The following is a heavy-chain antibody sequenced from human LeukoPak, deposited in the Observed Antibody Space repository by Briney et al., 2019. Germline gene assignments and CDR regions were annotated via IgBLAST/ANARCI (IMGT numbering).Heavy chain of an antibody. J-gene: IGHJ5*02. CDR2: INPVNANT. Sequence: HGESLKIPSKAFGDISTNYWIARLGQPPGKGLEGMGIINPVNANTRYSPSSQGQVTMTADKTINTAYFQWSSLEASDTAIYYCARHELPVGCACNNCPYGSWFDPWGQGTLVTVSS. D-gene: IGHD1-1*01. V-gene: IGHV5-51*01. CDR3: ARHELPVGCACNNCPYGSWFDP. CDR1: GDISTNYW.